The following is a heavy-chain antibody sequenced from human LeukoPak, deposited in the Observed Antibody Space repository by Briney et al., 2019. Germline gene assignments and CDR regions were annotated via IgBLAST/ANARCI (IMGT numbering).Heavy chain of an antibody. CDR1: GGSISSYY. CDR3: ARGYYDFWSGYYNDAFDI. V-gene: IGHV4-4*07. CDR2: IYTSGST. Sequence: PSETLSLTCTVSGGSISSYYWSWIRQPAGKGLEWIGRIYTSGSTNYNPSLKSRVTMSVDTSKNQFSLKLSSVTAADTAVCYCARGYYDFWSGYYNDAFDIWGQGTMVTVSS. D-gene: IGHD3-3*01. J-gene: IGHJ3*02.